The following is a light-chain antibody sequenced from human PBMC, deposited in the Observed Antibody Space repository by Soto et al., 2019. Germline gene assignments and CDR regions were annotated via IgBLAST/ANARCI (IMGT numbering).Light chain of an antibody. V-gene: IGKV3D-15*01. CDR2: GAS. J-gene: IGKJ5*01. Sequence: EIVLTQSPATLSLSPGERATLSCRASQSVSRYLAWYQQKPGQAPRLLIYGASTRATGVPARFSGSGSGTEFTLTISSLQSEDVAVYWCQQYNNWPLTFGPGTRLEIK. CDR3: QQYNNWPLT. CDR1: QSVSRY.